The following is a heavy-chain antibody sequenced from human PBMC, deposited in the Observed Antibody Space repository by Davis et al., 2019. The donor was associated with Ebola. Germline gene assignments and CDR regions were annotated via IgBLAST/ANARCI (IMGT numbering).Heavy chain of an antibody. CDR2: VYIDGPT. J-gene: IGHJ4*02. CDR3: ARGITVAGSYYFDY. CDR1: DLTVNSND. Sequence: GESLKISCAASDLTVNSNDMNWVRQAPGKGLEWVSVVYIDGPTFYADSVRGRFTISRHNSKNMLYLQMNSLRPEDTAVYHCARGITVAGSYYFDYWGQGTLVTVSS. V-gene: IGHV3-53*04. D-gene: IGHD6-19*01.